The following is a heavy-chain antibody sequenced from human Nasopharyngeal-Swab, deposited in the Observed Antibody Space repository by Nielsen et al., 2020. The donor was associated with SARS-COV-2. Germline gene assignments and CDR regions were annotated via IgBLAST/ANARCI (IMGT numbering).Heavy chain of an antibody. Sequence: GASLQISCAASGFTFSSYSMNWVRQAPGKGLEWVSYISSSSSTIYYADSVKGRFTISRDNAKNSLYLQMNSLRDEDTAVYYCARDGLTYYDILTGYSWFDPWGQGTLVTVSS. CDR3: ARDGLTYYDILTGYSWFDP. CDR2: ISSSSSTI. J-gene: IGHJ5*02. CDR1: GFTFSSYS. D-gene: IGHD3-9*01. V-gene: IGHV3-48*02.